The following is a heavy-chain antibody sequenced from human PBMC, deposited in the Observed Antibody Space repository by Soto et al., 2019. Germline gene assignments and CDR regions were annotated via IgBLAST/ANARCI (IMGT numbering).Heavy chain of an antibody. V-gene: IGHV3-7*01. D-gene: IGHD1-7*01. J-gene: IGHJ3*02. CDR2: IKQDGSEK. Sequence: GGSLRLSCAASGFTLSSYWMSWVRQAPGKGLEWVANIKQDGSEKYYVDSVKGRFTISRDNAKNSLYLQMNSLRAEDTAVYYCARVSTGTTRDAFDIWGQGTMVTVSS. CDR1: GFTLSSYW. CDR3: ARVSTGTTRDAFDI.